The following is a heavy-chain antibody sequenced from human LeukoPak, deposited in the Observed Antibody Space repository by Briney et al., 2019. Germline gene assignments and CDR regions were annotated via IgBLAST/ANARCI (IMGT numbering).Heavy chain of an antibody. V-gene: IGHV3-23*01. D-gene: IGHD5-18*01. J-gene: IGHJ4*02. CDR3: AKNPWGYSNGYLDY. CDR1: GFTFSSYA. Sequence: GGSLRLSCAASGFTFSSYAMSWVRQALGKGLEWVSAISGGGAGTYYADSVKGRFTISRDNSKNTLYVQMNSMGAEDTAVYYCAKNPWGYSNGYLDYWGQGTLVTVSS. CDR2: ISGGGAGT.